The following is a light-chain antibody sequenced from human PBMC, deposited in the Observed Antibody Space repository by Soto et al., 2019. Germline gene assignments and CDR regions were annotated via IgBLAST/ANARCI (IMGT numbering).Light chain of an antibody. J-gene: IGLJ1*01. CDR2: DVS. CDR3: TSYTSSSTPFYV. Sequence: SALTHPASVSGSPGQSITISCTGTSSDVGGYNYVSWFQHHPGKAPKLIISDVSDRPSGVSNRFSGSKSGNTASLTISGLQADDEADYYCTSYTSSSTPFYVFGTGTKVTVL. V-gene: IGLV2-14*01. CDR1: SSDVGGYNY.